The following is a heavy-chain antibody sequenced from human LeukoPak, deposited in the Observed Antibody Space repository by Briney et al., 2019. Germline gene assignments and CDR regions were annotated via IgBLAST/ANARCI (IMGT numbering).Heavy chain of an antibody. CDR2: IYYSGST. D-gene: IGHD6-13*01. Sequence: SETLSLTCTVAGGSISSSSYYWGWIRQPPGKGLEWIGYIYYSGSTNYNPSLKSRVTISVDTSKNQFSLKLSSVTAADTAVYYCARHSNTHSSWYNYWGQGTLVTVSS. CDR1: GGSISSSSYY. CDR3: ARHSNTHSSWYNY. J-gene: IGHJ4*02. V-gene: IGHV4-61*05.